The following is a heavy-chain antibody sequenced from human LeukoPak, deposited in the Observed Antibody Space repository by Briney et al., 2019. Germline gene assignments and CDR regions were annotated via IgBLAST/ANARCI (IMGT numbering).Heavy chain of an antibody. J-gene: IGHJ6*03. D-gene: IGHD2-2*01. CDR2: IYTSGST. CDR3: ARLVVVPAAKSVGYYYMDV. V-gene: IGHV4-4*07. Sequence: SETLSLTCTVSGGSISSYYWSWIRQPAGKGLEWIGRIYTSGSTNYNTSLKSRVTMSVDTSKNQFSLKLSSVTAADTAVYYCARLVVVPAAKSVGYYYMDVWGKGTTVTVSS. CDR1: GGSISSYY.